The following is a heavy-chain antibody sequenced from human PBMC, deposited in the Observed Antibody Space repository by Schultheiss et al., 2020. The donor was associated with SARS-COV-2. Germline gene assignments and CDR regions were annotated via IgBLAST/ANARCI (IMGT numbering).Heavy chain of an antibody. CDR1: GGTFSDYA. D-gene: IGHD4-23*01. V-gene: IGHV1-2*06. CDR2: INPNSGGT. CDR3: ATSSGGLGY. Sequence: ASVKVSCKASGGTFSDYALSWVRQAPGQGLEWMGRINPNSGGTNYAQKFQGRVTMTRSTSISTAYMELSSLTSEDTAVYYCATSSGGLGYWGQGTLVTVSS. J-gene: IGHJ4*02.